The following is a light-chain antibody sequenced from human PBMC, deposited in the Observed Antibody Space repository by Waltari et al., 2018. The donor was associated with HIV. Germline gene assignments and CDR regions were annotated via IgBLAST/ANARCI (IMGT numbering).Light chain of an antibody. CDR1: QIVNTN. CDR3: QHYNNRPPLT. V-gene: IGKV3-15*01. Sequence: EIVMTQSPATLSVSPGERATLSCRASQIVNTNLAWYQQKPGQAPMLLLFSASARAAGIPARFSGSGSGTDFTLTITSPQSEDCAVYYCQHYNNRPPLTFGQGTRLEI. CDR2: SAS. J-gene: IGKJ5*01.